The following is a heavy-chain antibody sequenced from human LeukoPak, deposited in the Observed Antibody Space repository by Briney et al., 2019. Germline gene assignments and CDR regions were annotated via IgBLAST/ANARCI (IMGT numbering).Heavy chain of an antibody. V-gene: IGHV3-23*01. CDR2: ISGSGGST. CDR1: GYTFSSYG. D-gene: IGHD3-22*01. CDR3: AKDREYYYDSSGYYAFDI. Sequence: GGSLRLFCAASGYTFSSYGMSWVRQAPGKGLEGVSAISGSGGSTYYADSVKGRFTISRDNSKNTLYLQMNSLRAEDTAVYYCAKDREYYYDSSGYYAFDIWGQGTMVTVSS. J-gene: IGHJ3*02.